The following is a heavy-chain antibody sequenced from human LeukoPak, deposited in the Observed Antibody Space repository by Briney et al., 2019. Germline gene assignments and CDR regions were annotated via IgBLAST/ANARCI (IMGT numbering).Heavy chain of an antibody. V-gene: IGHV1-18*01. CDR2: ITTYNSKT. D-gene: IGHD1-26*01. J-gene: IGHJ4*02. CDR1: GYTFTSYG. CDR3: ARDFSTRSYYFDY. Sequence: ASVKVSCKASGYTFTSYGISWVRQAPGQGLEWMGWITTYNSKTHYSQKIQGRVTMTTDTSTSTAYMELRSLRSDDTAVYYCARDFSTRSYYFDYWGQGTLVTVSS.